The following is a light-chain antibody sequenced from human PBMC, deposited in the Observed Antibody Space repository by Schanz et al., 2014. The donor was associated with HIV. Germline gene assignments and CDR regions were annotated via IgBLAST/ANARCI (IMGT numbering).Light chain of an antibody. CDR3: EAWDDSLKGAA. CDR1: SSNIGSNA. J-gene: IGLJ7*01. CDR2: DNN. Sequence: QSVLTQPPSVSAAPGQKVTISCSGSSSNIGSNAVSWYQQLAGTAPKLLIYDNNIRPPGIPDRFSGSKSGTVGSLAISGLQSEDEADYYCEAWDDSLKGAAFGGGTQLTVL. V-gene: IGLV1-51*01.